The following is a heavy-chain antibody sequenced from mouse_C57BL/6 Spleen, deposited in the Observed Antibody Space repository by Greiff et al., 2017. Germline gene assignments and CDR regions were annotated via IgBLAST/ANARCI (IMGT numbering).Heavy chain of an antibody. V-gene: IGHV1-80*01. Sequence: QVQLKVSGAELVKPGASVKISCKASGYAFCSYWMNWVKQRPGKGLEWIGQLYPGDGDTNYNGKFKGKATLTADKSSSTAYMRLSSLNSEDSAVYFCARGNTVVARVFHYDAMDYWGQGASVSVSS. J-gene: IGHJ4*01. CDR1: GYAFCSYW. D-gene: IGHD1-1*01. CDR2: LYPGDGDT. CDR3: ARGNTVVARVFHYDAMDY.